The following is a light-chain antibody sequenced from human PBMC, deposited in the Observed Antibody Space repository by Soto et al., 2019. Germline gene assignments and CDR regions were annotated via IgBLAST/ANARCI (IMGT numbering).Light chain of an antibody. J-gene: IGKJ1*01. CDR3: QQYYDWWT. CDR1: QSVSSD. CDR2: DAS. Sequence: EIVMTQSPGTLSVSPGERVTLSCRASQSVSSDLAWYQQKPGQAPSLLIYDASTRATGIPARFSGSGSGTEFTLTINSLQSEDFAVYYCQQYYDWWTFGQGTKVDIK. V-gene: IGKV3-15*01.